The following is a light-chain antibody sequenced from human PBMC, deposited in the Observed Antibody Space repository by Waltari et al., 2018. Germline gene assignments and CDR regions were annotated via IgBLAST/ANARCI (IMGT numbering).Light chain of an antibody. CDR3: QHLNTYPPYT. Sequence: DIQLTQSPSFLSASVGDRVTITCRASQDINSYLPWYQQKPGKAPKLLIYAASTLQSGVPSRFSGSGSGTEFTLTISSLQPEDFATYYCQHLNTYPPYTFGQGTKLEIK. J-gene: IGKJ2*01. CDR2: AAS. V-gene: IGKV1-9*01. CDR1: QDINSY.